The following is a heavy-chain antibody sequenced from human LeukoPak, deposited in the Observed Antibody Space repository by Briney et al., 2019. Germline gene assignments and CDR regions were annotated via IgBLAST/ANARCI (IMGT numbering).Heavy chain of an antibody. D-gene: IGHD3-10*01. J-gene: IGHJ4*02. CDR3: ARGPPSITMVRGVISLDY. CDR1: GFTFSSYS. Sequence: PGGSLRLSCAASGFTFSSYSMNWVRQAPGKGLEWVSSISSSSSYIYYADSVKGRFTISRDNAKNSLYLQMNSLRAEDTAVYYCARGPPSITMVRGVISLDYWGQGTLVTVSS. CDR2: ISSSSSYI. V-gene: IGHV3-21*01.